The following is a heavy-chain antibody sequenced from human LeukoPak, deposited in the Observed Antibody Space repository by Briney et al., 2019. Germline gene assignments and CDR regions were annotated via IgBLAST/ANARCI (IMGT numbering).Heavy chain of an antibody. CDR2: IIPIFGTA. CDR1: GGTFSSYA. D-gene: IGHD4-17*01. Sequence: GASVKVSCKASGGTFSSYAISWVRQAPGQGLEWVGGIIPIFGTANYAQKFQGRVTITADESTSTAYMELSSLRSEDTAVYYCARGPYGDYDDYWGQGTLVTVSS. CDR3: ARGPYGDYDDY. J-gene: IGHJ4*02. V-gene: IGHV1-69*01.